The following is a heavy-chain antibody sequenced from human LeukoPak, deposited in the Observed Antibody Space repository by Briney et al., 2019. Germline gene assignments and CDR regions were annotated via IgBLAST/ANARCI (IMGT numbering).Heavy chain of an antibody. CDR2: IKSDGSYT. CDR1: GFAFNTYR. Sequence: PGGSLRLSCAASGFAFNTYRMHWVRQAPGKGLVWVSHIKSDGSYTTYADSVKGRFTISRDNAKNTLYLQMNSLRAEDTAVYYCARDFSYSPDYWGQGTLVTVSS. D-gene: IGHD3-10*01. J-gene: IGHJ4*02. V-gene: IGHV3-74*03. CDR3: ARDFSYSPDY.